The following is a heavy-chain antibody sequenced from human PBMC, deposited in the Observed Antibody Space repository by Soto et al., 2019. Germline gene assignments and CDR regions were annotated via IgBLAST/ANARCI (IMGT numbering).Heavy chain of an antibody. J-gene: IGHJ5*02. D-gene: IGHD2-21*01. CDR2: IFYTGST. CDR3: SHFSDLEWFDP. CDR1: GGSISRYF. V-gene: IGHV4-59*01. Sequence: QVQLQESGPGLVRPSETLSLTCTVSGGSISRYFWGWIRQSPGKGLEWIGYIFYTGSTTYNPSLKSRVTISIDTSKNQFSLKQSSLTAEDTAVYYCSHFSDLEWFDPWGQGTLVTVSS.